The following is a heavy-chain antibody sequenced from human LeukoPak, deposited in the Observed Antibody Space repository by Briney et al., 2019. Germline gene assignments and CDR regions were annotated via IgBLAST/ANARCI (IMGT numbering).Heavy chain of an antibody. Sequence: GASVKVSCKASGNTFTSYYMHWARQAPGQGLEWMGIINPSGGSTSYAQKFQGRVTMTRDTSTSTVYMELSSLRSEDPAVYYCARGHYYDSSGRWFDPWGQGTLVTVSS. V-gene: IGHV1-46*01. J-gene: IGHJ5*02. CDR1: GNTFTSYY. CDR2: INPSGGST. CDR3: ARGHYYDSSGRWFDP. D-gene: IGHD3-22*01.